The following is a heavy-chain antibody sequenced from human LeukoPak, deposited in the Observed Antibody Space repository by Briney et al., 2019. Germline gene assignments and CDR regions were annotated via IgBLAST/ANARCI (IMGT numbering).Heavy chain of an antibody. J-gene: IGHJ6*04. D-gene: IGHD2-2*01. CDR3: ARDPFDVVPAAMNV. Sequence: PGGSLRLSCAASGFTFSSYSMNWVRQAPGKGLEWVSSISSSSSYIYYADSVKGRFTISRDNAKNSLYLQMNSLRAEDTAVYYCARDPFDVVPAAMNVWGKGTTVTVSS. V-gene: IGHV3-21*01. CDR2: ISSSSSYI. CDR1: GFTFSSYS.